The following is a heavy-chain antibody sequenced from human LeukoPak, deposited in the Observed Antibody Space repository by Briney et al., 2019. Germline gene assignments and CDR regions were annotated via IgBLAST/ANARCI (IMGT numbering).Heavy chain of an antibody. D-gene: IGHD1-1*01. CDR1: GFPFSDDW. CDR2: IYYIGNT. V-gene: IGHV4-4*02. Sequence: GSLRLSCAASGFPFSDDWMSWVRQPPGKGLEWIGNIYYIGNTYYNPSLKSRVTLSLDTSKNQFSLRLSSVTAADTAVYYCASGENDHDFWGQGTLVTVSS. CDR3: ASGENDHDF. J-gene: IGHJ4*02.